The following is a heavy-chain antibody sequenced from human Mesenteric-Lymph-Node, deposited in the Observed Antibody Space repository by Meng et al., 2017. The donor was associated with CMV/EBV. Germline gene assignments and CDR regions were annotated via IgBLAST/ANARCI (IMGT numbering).Heavy chain of an antibody. J-gene: IGHJ4*02. Sequence: SGDIFTSHGFSWVRQAPGQGLEWMGWVSSYSGNTNYAQNVKGRVTMTTDTSTNTAYMELRSLRSDDTAVYFCARDGWDCNGGSCSDYWGQGTLVTVSS. CDR1: GDIFTSHG. D-gene: IGHD2-15*01. V-gene: IGHV1-18*04. CDR3: ARDGWDCNGGSCSDY. CDR2: VSSYSGNT.